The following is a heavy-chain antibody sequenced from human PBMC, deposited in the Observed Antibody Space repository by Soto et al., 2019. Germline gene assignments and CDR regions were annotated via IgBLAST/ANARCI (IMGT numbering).Heavy chain of an antibody. J-gene: IGHJ3*02. CDR1: GYTFTSYA. Sequence: ASVKVSCKASGYTFTSYAMHWVRQAPGQRLEWMGWINAGNGNTKYSQKFQGRVTITRDTSASTAYMELSSLRSEDTAVYYCARWGGGYCSGGSCYDDAFDIWSQGTMVTVSS. V-gene: IGHV1-3*01. D-gene: IGHD2-15*01. CDR3: ARWGGGYCSGGSCYDDAFDI. CDR2: INAGNGNT.